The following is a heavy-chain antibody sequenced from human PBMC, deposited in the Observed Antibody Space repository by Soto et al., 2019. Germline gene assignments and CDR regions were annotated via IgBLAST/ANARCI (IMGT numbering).Heavy chain of an antibody. D-gene: IGHD3-10*01. CDR3: ARDRGLQTRDSNMVRGVITDSDAFDS. Sequence: SETLSLTCGVYGGSFRNYYWIWVRQPPGKGLEWIGEVNHSGEATYNPSLQSRVTIALDTTNNHFSLKMTSVTAADTAVYYCARDRGLQTRDSNMVRGVITDSDAFDSWGQVKMVTVSS. V-gene: IGHV4-34*01. CDR2: VNHSGEA. J-gene: IGHJ3*02. CDR1: GGSFRNYY.